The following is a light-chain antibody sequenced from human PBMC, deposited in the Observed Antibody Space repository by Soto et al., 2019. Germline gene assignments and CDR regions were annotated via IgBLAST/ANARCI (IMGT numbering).Light chain of an antibody. CDR1: QSISHY. J-gene: IGKJ2*01. CDR2: DAS. Sequence: EIVLTQSPATLSLSPGERATLSCRASQSISHYLAWYQQRPGQAPRLLIYDASNRATGIPARFSGSGSGTDFTLIISSLEPEDFAVYYCQQRGSGPLYTFGQGTKLEIK. CDR3: QQRGSGPLYT. V-gene: IGKV3-11*01.